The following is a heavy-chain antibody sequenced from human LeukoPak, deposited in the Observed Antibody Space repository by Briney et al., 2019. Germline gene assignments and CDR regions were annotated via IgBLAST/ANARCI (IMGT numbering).Heavy chain of an antibody. Sequence: GGSLRLSCAASGFTFSSYWMHWVRQAPGKGLEWVSVIYSGGSTYYADSVKGRFIISRDNSKNTLYLQMNSLRAEDTAVYYCARGITSVYDCSGYYPAEYFQHWGQGTLVTVSS. CDR2: IYSGGST. CDR1: GFTFSSYW. D-gene: IGHD3-22*01. CDR3: ARGITSVYDCSGYYPAEYFQH. J-gene: IGHJ1*01. V-gene: IGHV3-53*01.